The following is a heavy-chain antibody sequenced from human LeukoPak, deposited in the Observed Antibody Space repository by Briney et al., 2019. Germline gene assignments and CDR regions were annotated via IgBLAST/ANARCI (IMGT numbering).Heavy chain of an antibody. V-gene: IGHV3-23*01. CDR3: AKMTNYDFWSGLRAYGMDV. J-gene: IGHJ6*02. CDR2: ISGSGGST. CDR1: GFTFSSYA. Sequence: GASLRLSCAASGFTFSSYAMSWVRQAPGKGLEWVSAISGSGGSTYYADSVKGRFTISRGNSKNTLYLQMNSLRAEDTAVYYCAKMTNYDFWSGLRAYGMDVWGQGTTVTVSS. D-gene: IGHD3-3*01.